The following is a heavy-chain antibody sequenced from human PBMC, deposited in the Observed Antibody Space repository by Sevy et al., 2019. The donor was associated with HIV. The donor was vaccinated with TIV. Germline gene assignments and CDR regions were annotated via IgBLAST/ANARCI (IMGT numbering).Heavy chain of an antibody. D-gene: IGHD5-18*01. CDR3: ARGPRGYSYGATAGV. J-gene: IGHJ6*02. CDR2: INHSGST. V-gene: IGHV4-34*01. CDR1: GGSFSGYY. Sequence: SETLSLTCAVYGGSFSGYYWSRIRQPPGKGLEWIGEINHSGSTNYNPSLKSRVTISVDTSKNQFSLKLSSVTAADTAVYYCARGPRGYSYGATAGVWGQGTTVTVSS.